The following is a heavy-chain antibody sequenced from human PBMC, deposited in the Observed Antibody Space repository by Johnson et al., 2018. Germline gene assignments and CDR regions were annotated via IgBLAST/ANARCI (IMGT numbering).Heavy chain of an antibody. CDR3: AKEENYYGSGSYYKW. Sequence: VQLVESGGGVVQSGRSLRLFCAASGFTFSSSDMHWVRQAPGTGLEWVAVISYDGSNRYNADSVKGRFTISRDNSKNTLYLQMNSLRVEDTAVYYCAKEENYYGSGSYYKWWGQGTLVTVSS. CDR2: ISYDGSNR. J-gene: IGHJ4*02. V-gene: IGHV3-30*18. CDR1: GFTFSSSD. D-gene: IGHD3-10*01.